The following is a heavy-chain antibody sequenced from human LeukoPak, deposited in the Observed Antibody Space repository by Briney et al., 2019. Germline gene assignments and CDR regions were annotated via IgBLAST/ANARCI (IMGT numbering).Heavy chain of an antibody. D-gene: IGHD5-12*01. V-gene: IGHV4-38-2*02. CDR3: ARGGYSGYDSRRVLGEFDP. J-gene: IGHJ5*02. Sequence: SETLSLTCNVSGYSISSGYNWGWIRQPPGKGLEWIGSIYHSGRTYNNPSLKSRVTISVDTSKNQFSLKVNSVTAADTAVYYCARGGYSGYDSRRVLGEFDPWGQGTLVTVSS. CDR1: GYSISSGYN. CDR2: IYHSGRT.